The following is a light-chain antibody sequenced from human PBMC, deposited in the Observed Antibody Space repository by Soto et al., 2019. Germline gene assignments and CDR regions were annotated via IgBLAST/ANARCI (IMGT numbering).Light chain of an antibody. V-gene: IGKV3-11*01. Sequence: EIVLTQSPATLSLSPGERATLSCRASQSVTTYLVWYQQKPGQAPRLLIYDASKRAIGIPDRFSGSGSGTDFTLTISSLEPEDFAVYYWQQRSSWPRVFGGGTKVEIK. CDR1: QSVTTY. CDR2: DAS. CDR3: QQRSSWPRV. J-gene: IGKJ4*01.